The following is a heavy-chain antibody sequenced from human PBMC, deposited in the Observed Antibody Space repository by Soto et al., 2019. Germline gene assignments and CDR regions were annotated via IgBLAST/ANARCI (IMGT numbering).Heavy chain of an antibody. CDR3: ARDPNIVLVPAALRSYYYYYGMDV. Sequence: GGSLRLSCAASGFIFRDWFMSWIRQAPGKGLEGVANIKQDGSEKYYVDSVKGRFTISRDNAKNSLYLQMNSLRAEDTAVYYCARDPNIVLVPAALRSYYYYYGMDVWGQGTTVTVSS. D-gene: IGHD2-2*01. CDR2: IKQDGSEK. CDR1: GFIFRDWF. V-gene: IGHV3-7*01. J-gene: IGHJ6*02.